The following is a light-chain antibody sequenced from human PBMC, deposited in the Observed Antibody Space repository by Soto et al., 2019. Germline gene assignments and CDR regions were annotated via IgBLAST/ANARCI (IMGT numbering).Light chain of an antibody. Sequence: DIQMTQSPSTLSASVGDRVTITCRASQSISSWLAWYQQKPGKAPKLMIYKASSLESGVSSRFRGIGSGTELNLTISSLQPDDFATYYCQQYNSYWWTFGQGTNVEIK. V-gene: IGKV1-5*03. CDR2: KAS. CDR1: QSISSW. J-gene: IGKJ1*01. CDR3: QQYNSYWWT.